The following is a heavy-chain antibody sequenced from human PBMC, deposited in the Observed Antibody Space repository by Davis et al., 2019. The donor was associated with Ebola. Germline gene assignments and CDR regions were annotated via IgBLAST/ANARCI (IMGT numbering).Heavy chain of an antibody. V-gene: IGHV1-69*13. CDR2: IIPIFGTA. D-gene: IGHD5-24*01. Sequence: AASVKVSCKASGGTFSSYAISWVRQAPGQVLEWMGGIIPIFGTANYAQKFQGRVTITADESTSTAYMELSSLRSEDTAVYYCARDGYNSMEYGMDVWGQGTTVTVSS. CDR1: GGTFSSYA. CDR3: ARDGYNSMEYGMDV. J-gene: IGHJ6*02.